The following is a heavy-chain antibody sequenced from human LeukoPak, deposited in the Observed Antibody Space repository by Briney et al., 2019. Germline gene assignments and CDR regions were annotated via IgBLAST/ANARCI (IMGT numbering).Heavy chain of an antibody. CDR1: GFTFSSYE. D-gene: IGHD5-18*01. V-gene: IGHV3-7*01. J-gene: IGHJ4*02. CDR3: AREESGYSYGLDY. Sequence: GGSLRLSCAASGFTFSSYEMNWVRQAPGKGLEWVANIKQDGSEKYYVDSVKGRFTISRDNAKNSLYLQMNSLRAEDTAVYYCAREESGYSYGLDYWGQGTLVTVSS. CDR2: IKQDGSEK.